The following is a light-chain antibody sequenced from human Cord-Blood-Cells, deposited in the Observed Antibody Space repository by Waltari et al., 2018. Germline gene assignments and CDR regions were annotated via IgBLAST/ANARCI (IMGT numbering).Light chain of an antibody. CDR3: QQRSNWPPIT. CDR1: QSVSSY. CDR2: DAS. Sequence: VLTQSPAPLSLSPGDRATLSSRASQSVSSYLAWYQQKPGQAPRLLIYDASNRATGIPARFSGSGSGTDFTLTISSLEPEDFAVYYCQQRSNWPPITFGQGTRLEIK. J-gene: IGKJ5*01. V-gene: IGKV3-11*01.